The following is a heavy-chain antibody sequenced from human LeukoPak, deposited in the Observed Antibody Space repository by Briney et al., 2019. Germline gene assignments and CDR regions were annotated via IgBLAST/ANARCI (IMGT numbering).Heavy chain of an antibody. CDR2: IYTSGST. CDR1: GGSISSGSYY. CDR3: ARDEFYYDTSGYYPNYYYMDV. D-gene: IGHD3-22*01. J-gene: IGHJ6*03. V-gene: IGHV4-61*02. Sequence: PSETLSLTCTVSGGSISSGSYYWSWIRQPAGKGLEWIGRIYTSGSTNYNPSLKSRVTISVDTSKNQFSLKLSSVTAADTAVYYCARDEFYYDTSGYYPNYYYMDVWGKGTTVTVSS.